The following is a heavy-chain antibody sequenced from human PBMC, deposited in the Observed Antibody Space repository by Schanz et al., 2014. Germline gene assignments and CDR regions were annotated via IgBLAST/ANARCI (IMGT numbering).Heavy chain of an antibody. V-gene: IGHV4-39*01. CDR1: GGSISSSGYY. J-gene: IGHJ6*02. Sequence: QVQLQESGPGLVKPSETLSLTCTVSGGSISSSGYYWGWIRQPPGNGLEWIGSIYYSGSTYYNPSLKVRVTLPVDPPKNRFPLKLSAVTAADTAVYYCARHSGYYYYYGMDVWGQGTTVTVSS. CDR2: IYYSGST. CDR3: ARHSGYYYYYGMDV.